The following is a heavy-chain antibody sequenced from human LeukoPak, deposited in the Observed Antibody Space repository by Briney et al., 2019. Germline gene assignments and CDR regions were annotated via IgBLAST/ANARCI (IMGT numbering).Heavy chain of an antibody. D-gene: IGHD3-10*01. J-gene: IGHJ6*02. CDR3: AKDRYYGSGSYYNGGYGMDV. CDR2: ISSSSSTI. V-gene: IGHV3-48*01. Sequence: GGSLRLSCAASGFTFSGHSMTWVRQAPGKGLEWVSYISSSSSTIYYADSVKGRFTISRDNSKNTLYLQMNSLRAEDTAVYYCAKDRYYGSGSYYNGGYGMDVWGQGTTVTVSS. CDR1: GFTFSGHS.